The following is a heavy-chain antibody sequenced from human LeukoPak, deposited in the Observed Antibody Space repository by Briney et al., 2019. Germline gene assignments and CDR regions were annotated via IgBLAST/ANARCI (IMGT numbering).Heavy chain of an antibody. J-gene: IGHJ4*02. CDR3: ARADYDYVWGSYGFDY. CDR1: GFTFSYYW. CDR2: IYSGGST. D-gene: IGHD3-16*01. Sequence: GGSLRLSCVGSGFTFSYYWMSWVRQAPGKGLEWVSVIYSGGSTYYADSVKGRFTISRDNSKNTLYLQMNSLRAEDTAVYYCARADYDYVWGSYGFDYWGQGTLVTVSS. V-gene: IGHV3-53*01.